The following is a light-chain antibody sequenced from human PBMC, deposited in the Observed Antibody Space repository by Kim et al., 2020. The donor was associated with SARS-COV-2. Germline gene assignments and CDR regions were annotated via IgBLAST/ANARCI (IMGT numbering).Light chain of an antibody. V-gene: IGKV3-20*01. J-gene: IGKJ2*01. Sequence: LSPGERATRSCRASQSVSSSYLAWYQQKPGQAPRLLIYGASSRATGIPDRFSGSGSGTDFTLTISRLDPEDFAVYYCQQYGSSPRTFGQGTKLEI. CDR1: QSVSSSY. CDR3: QQYGSSPRT. CDR2: GAS.